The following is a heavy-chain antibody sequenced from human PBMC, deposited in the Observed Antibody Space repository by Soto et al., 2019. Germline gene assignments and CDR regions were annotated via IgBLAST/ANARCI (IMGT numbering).Heavy chain of an antibody. CDR1: GGSFRGYF. Sequence: SETLSLTCAVSGGSFRGYFWSWIRQSPDKGLGWIGEINDSGSTYYNPSFKSRLTISVDTSKSQISLTLTSVTAADSAVYSCQGGDFWGQGTRVTVSS. CDR3: QGGDF. D-gene: IGHD3-16*01. CDR2: INDSGST. J-gene: IGHJ4*02. V-gene: IGHV4-34*01.